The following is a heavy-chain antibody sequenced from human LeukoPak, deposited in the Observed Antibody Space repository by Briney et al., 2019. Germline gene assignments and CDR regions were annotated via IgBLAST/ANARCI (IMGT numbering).Heavy chain of an antibody. V-gene: IGHV1-2*02. CDR3: ARLSRDGYNFGFDY. J-gene: IGHJ4*02. Sequence: ASVKVSCKASGYTFTSYGISWVRQAPGQGLEWMGWINPNSGGTNYAQKFQGRVTMTRDTSISTAYMELSRLRSDDTAVYYCARLSRDGYNFGFDYWGQGTLVTVSS. D-gene: IGHD5-24*01. CDR2: INPNSGGT. CDR1: GYTFTSYG.